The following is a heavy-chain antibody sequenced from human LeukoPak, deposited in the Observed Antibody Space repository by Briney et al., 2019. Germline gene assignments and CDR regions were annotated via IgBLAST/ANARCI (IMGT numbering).Heavy chain of an antibody. CDR3: AKQWDYYGSGSSAPFDY. CDR2: INPSGGST. D-gene: IGHD3-10*01. CDR1: GGTFSSYA. Sequence: GASVKVSCKASGGTFSSYAISWVRQAPGQGLEWMGIINPSGGSTSYAQKFQGRVTMTRDTSTSTVYMELSSLRSEDTAVYYCAKQWDYYGSGSSAPFDYWGQGTLVTVSS. V-gene: IGHV1-46*01. J-gene: IGHJ4*02.